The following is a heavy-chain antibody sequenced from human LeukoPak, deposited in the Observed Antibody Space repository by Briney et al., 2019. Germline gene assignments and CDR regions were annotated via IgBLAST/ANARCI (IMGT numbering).Heavy chain of an antibody. CDR3: ARRYYYGEPFDY. CDR2: IYHSGTT. V-gene: IGHV4-38-2*01. J-gene: IGHJ4*02. CDR1: GYSISSGYY. Sequence: SETLSLTCAVSGYSISSGYYWGWIRPPPGKGLEWIGTIYHSGTTYYNPSLKSRVTISVDTSKNQFSLKLSSVTAADTAVYYCARRYYYGEPFDYWGQGTLVTVSS. D-gene: IGHD3-10*01.